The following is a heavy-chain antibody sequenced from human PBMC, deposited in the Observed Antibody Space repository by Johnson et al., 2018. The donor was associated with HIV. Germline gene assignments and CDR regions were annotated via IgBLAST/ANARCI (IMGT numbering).Heavy chain of an antibody. D-gene: IGHD6-19*01. CDR2: IGTAGDT. CDR3: ARERGYSSVLWKLSEAAFDV. CDR1: GFTFSSYD. Sequence: VQLVESGGGLVQPGGSLRLSCAASGFTFSSYDMHWVRQATGKGLEWVSAIGTAGDTYYPGSVKGRFTISRENAKNSLYLQMDTLRADDTAVYYCARERGYSSVLWKLSEAAFDVWGQGTMVTVSS. J-gene: IGHJ3*01. V-gene: IGHV3-13*01.